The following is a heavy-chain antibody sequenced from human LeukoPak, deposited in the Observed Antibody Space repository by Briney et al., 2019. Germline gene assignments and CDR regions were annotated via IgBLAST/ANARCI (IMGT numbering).Heavy chain of an antibody. J-gene: IGHJ4*02. D-gene: IGHD3-10*01. CDR1: GFTFSSYG. V-gene: IGHV3-23*01. CDR2: ISGSGGST. Sequence: GGSLRLSCAASGFTFSSYGMHWVRQAPGKGLEWVSAISGSGGSTYYADSVKGRFTISRDNSKNTLYLQMNSLRAEDTAVYYCAKGRITMVRGVITDLGYWGQGTLVTVSS. CDR3: AKGRITMVRGVITDLGY.